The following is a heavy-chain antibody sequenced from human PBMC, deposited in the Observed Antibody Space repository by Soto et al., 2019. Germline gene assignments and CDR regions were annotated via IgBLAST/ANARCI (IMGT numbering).Heavy chain of an antibody. CDR2: IYYSGST. D-gene: IGHD6-13*01. CDR3: ARHAGYSSNFYYGMGV. CDR1: GGSISSSSYY. J-gene: IGHJ6*02. Sequence: SETLSLTCTVSGGSISSSSYYWGWIRQPPGKGLEWIGSIYYSGSTYYNPSLKSRVTISVDTSKNQFSLKLSSVTAADTAVYYCARHAGYSSNFYYGMGVWGQGTTVTVSS. V-gene: IGHV4-39*01.